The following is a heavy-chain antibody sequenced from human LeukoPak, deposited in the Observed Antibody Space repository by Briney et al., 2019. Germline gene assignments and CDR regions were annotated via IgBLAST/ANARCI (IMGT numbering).Heavy chain of an antibody. CDR2: IYTSRST. Sequence: SETLSLTCTVSGGSISSNNYYWGWIRQPPGKGLEWIGNIYTSRSTYYSPSLKSRVIISLDTSKNQFSLTLTSVTAADTAVYFCAKGNPFYDSWGQGTLVTVSS. CDR3: AKGNPFYDS. CDR1: GGSISSNNYY. V-gene: IGHV4-39*07. D-gene: IGHD5/OR15-5a*01. J-gene: IGHJ5*02.